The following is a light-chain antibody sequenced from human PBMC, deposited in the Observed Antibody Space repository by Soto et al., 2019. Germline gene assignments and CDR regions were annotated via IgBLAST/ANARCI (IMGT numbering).Light chain of an antibody. CDR2: AAS. CDR1: QSIRGY. Sequence: DIQMTQSPSSLSASVGDRVTVTCRASQSIRGYLNWYQQKPGEPPKLLIYAASSLHSGVPSRFSGSGSGTDFTLTISSLHPEDFATYSCQQTYRTPLTFGGGTKVEIK. CDR3: QQTYRTPLT. J-gene: IGKJ4*01. V-gene: IGKV1-39*01.